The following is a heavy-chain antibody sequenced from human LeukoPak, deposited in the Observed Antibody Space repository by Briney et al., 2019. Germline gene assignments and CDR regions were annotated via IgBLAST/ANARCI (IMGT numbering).Heavy chain of an antibody. V-gene: IGHV1-8*03. CDR1: GYTFNSYD. CDR3: ARGHPYDSSGYVDY. D-gene: IGHD3-22*01. Sequence: GASVKVSWKASGYTFNSYDIHWVRQATGQGLEWMGWMNPNSGNTGYAQKLQGRVTITRKPSISTAYMELSSLRSEDTAVYYCARGHPYDSSGYVDYWGQGTLVTVSS. CDR2: MNPNSGNT. J-gene: IGHJ4*02.